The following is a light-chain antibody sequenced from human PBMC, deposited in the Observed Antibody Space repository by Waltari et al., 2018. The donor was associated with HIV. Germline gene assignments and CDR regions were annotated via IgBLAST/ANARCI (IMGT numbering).Light chain of an antibody. CDR2: EVT. V-gene: IGLV2-11*01. CDR3: FAYAARRALL. J-gene: IGLJ2*01. Sequence: QSALSQPASVSGSPGQSVTISCTGSSTDVGNSDYVSWYQLYPGKAPKLIIYEVTNRPSRIPARVFGAKSGITAALTISGLQAEDEADYYGFAYAARRALLFGGGTKLTVL. CDR1: STDVGNSDY.